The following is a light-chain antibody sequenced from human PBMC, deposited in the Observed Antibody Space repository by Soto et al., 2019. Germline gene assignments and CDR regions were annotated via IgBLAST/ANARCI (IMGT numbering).Light chain of an antibody. J-gene: IGLJ1*01. V-gene: IGLV1-40*01. Sequence: QSVLTQPPSVSGAPGQRVAISCTGSSSNIGAEYDVHWYQQLPGTAPKRLIYGDNNRPSGVPDRFSGSKSGTSASLAITGLQPEDEADYYCQSYDNRLSGYVFGTGTKLTVL. CDR1: SSNIGAEYD. CDR2: GDN. CDR3: QSYDNRLSGYV.